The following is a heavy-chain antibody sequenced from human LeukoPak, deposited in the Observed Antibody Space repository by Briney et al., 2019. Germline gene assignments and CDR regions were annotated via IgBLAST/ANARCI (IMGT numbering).Heavy chain of an antibody. V-gene: IGHV3-7*01. CDR1: GFTFSSYW. CDR2: IKQDGSEK. J-gene: IGHJ6*03. D-gene: IGHD2-15*01. CDR3: ARANPGRGHYYYYMDV. Sequence: GGSLRLSCAASGFTFSSYWMSWVRQAPGKGLEWVANIKQDGSEKYYVDSVKGRFTISRDNAKNSLYLQMNSLRAEDTAVYYCARANPGRGHYYYYMDVWGKGTTVTVSS.